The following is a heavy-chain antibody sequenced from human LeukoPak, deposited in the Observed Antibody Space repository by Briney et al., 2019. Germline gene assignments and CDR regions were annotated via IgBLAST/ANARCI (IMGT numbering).Heavy chain of an antibody. V-gene: IGHV4-59*01. J-gene: IGHJ4*02. Sequence: PSETLSLTCTVSGGSISTYSWSLIRQPPGKGLEWIGYIYYSGNTNYNPSLKSRVTISVDTSKNQFSLKLSSVTAADTAVYYCARVRLVGYDILTGYYSFDYWGQGTLVTVSS. CDR3: ARVRLVGYDILTGYYSFDY. CDR2: IYYSGNT. D-gene: IGHD3-9*01. CDR1: GGSISTYS.